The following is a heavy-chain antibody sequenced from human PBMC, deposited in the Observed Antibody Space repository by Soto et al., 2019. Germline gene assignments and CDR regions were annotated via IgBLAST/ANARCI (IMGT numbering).Heavy chain of an antibody. J-gene: IGHJ4*02. V-gene: IGHV4-39*01. Sequence: SETLSLSCTVSGGSISSSSSYWGWIRQPPGKGLEWVGSIYYLGNTYYNPSLGGRVSISVDTSKNQFSLKLNSVTAADTAVFYCALLFPYVSSGHLLNYLGQRSLDTGSS. CDR3: ALLFPYVSSGHLLNY. CDR1: GGSISSSSSY. D-gene: IGHD3-22*01. CDR2: IYYLGNT.